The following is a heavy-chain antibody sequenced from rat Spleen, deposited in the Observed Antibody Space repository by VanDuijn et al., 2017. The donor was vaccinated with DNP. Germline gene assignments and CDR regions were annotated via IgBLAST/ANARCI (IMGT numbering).Heavy chain of an antibody. Sequence: EVQLVESGGGLEQPGRSLKLSCAASGFTFSNYGMAWVRQAPTKGLEWVASISTGGGNTYYRDSVKGRFTISRDNAENTVYLQMSSLRSEDTATYYCASWAPIAPLSTSNYWGQGVMVTVSS. CDR3: ASWAPIAPLSTSNY. J-gene: IGHJ2*01. D-gene: IGHD1-2*01. V-gene: IGHV5S13*01. CDR2: ISTGGGNT. CDR1: GFTFSNYG.